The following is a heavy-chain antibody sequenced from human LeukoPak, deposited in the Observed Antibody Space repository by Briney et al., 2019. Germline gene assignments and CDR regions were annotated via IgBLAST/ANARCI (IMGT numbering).Heavy chain of an antibody. V-gene: IGHV3-64*01. Sequence: GGSLRLXCEGSGYTFSSYAMHWGRPAPGKGLEYVAAISSDGRITYYANFVKGRFTISRDNSKHTLYLQMGSLRTEDMAVYYCARVSGWYWFNQWGQGTLVTVSS. CDR1: GYTFSSYA. J-gene: IGHJ5*02. CDR3: ARVSGWYWFNQ. CDR2: ISSDGRIT. D-gene: IGHD6-19*01.